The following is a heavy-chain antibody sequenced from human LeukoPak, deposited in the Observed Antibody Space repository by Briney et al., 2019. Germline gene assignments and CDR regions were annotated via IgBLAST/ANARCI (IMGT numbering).Heavy chain of an antibody. Sequence: SETLSLTCTVSGGSISSNYWSWIRQPPGKGLEWIGFIYHSGSTNYNPSLKSRVAISIDTSTNRFVLKLNSVTAADTAVYYCARGVTFDYGGNSSPFDYWGQGTLVTVSS. CDR3: ARGVTFDYGGNSSPFDY. CDR1: GGSISSNY. J-gene: IGHJ4*02. D-gene: IGHD4-23*01. V-gene: IGHV4-59*01. CDR2: IYHSGST.